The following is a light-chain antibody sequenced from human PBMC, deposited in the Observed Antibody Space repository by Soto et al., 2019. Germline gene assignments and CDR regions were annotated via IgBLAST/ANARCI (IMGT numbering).Light chain of an antibody. Sequence: QSALTQPPSASGSPGQSVTISCTGTKNDIGVYDFVSWYQHHPGKAPRLIIYEVVQRPSGVPDRFSGSKSGNTASLTISGLQAEDEADYYCSSYTGSSTLYVFGTGTKLTVL. CDR2: EVV. J-gene: IGLJ1*01. CDR1: KNDIGVYDF. CDR3: SSYTGSSTLYV. V-gene: IGLV2-8*01.